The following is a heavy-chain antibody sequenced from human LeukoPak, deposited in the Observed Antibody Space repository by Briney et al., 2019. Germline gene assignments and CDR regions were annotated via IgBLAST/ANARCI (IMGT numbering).Heavy chain of an antibody. Sequence: SETLSLTCTVSGGSISSYYWSWIRQPPGQGLEWIGYIYYSGSTTYNPSLKSRVTMSVDTAKNQFSLKLRSVTAADTAVYYCARGDFCSSSNCYLRPMDVWGKGTTVTVSS. V-gene: IGHV4-59*01. J-gene: IGHJ6*03. D-gene: IGHD2-2*01. CDR3: ARGDFCSSSNCYLRPMDV. CDR2: IYYSGST. CDR1: GGSISSYY.